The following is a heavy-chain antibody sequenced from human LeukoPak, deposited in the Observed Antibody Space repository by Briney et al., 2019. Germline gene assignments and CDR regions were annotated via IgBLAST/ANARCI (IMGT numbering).Heavy chain of an antibody. V-gene: IGHV3-23*01. D-gene: IGHD3-9*01. CDR3: AKWGDYDVLTGYYVSDY. J-gene: IGHJ4*02. CDR2: ITGSGSGI. CDR1: GFTFSNYA. Sequence: GGSLRLSCAASGFTFSNYAMSWVRQAPGKGLEWVSAITGSGSGIYYADSMKSRFTISRDNSKNTLYLQINSLRAEDTAVYYCAKWGDYDVLTGYYVSDYWGQGTLVTASS.